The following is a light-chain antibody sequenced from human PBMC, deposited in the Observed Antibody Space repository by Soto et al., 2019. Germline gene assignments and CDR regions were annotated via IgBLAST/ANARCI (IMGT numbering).Light chain of an antibody. Sequence: DIQMTQSPSSLSASVGDRVTITCRASQGSSNYLAWFQQKPGKAPMSLIYAASSLQSGVPSKFSGIGSGIDFTLTISSLQPEYFATYYCLQYNSYPQTFGPGTKVDIK. CDR2: AAS. J-gene: IGKJ3*01. V-gene: IGKV1-16*02. CDR1: QGSSNY. CDR3: LQYNSYPQT.